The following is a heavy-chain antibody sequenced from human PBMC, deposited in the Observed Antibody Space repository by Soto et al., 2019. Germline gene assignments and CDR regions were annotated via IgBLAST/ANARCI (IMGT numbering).Heavy chain of an antibody. J-gene: IGHJ3*02. CDR3: ARSRYCSCGSCYTAFDI. CDR2: IYYSGST. D-gene: IGHD2-15*01. Sequence: PSETLSLTCTVSGGSVSSGSYYWSWIRQPPGKGLEWIGYIYYSGSTNYNPSLKSRVTISVDTSKNQFSLKLSSVTAAGTAVYYCARSRYCSCGSCYTAFDIWGQGTMVTVSS. V-gene: IGHV4-61*01. CDR1: GGSVSSGSYY.